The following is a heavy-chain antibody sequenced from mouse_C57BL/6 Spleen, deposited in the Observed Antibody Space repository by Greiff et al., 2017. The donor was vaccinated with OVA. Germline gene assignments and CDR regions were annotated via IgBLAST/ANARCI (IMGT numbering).Heavy chain of an antibody. CDR3: ARGGDSNYDY. Sequence: VQLQQPGAELVMPGASVKLSCKASGYTFTSYWMHWVKQRPGQGLEWIGEIDPSDSYTNYNQKFKGKSTLTVDKSSSTAYMQRSSLTSEDSAVYYCARGGDSNYDYWGQGTTLTVSS. CDR1: GYTFTSYW. CDR2: IDPSDSYT. D-gene: IGHD2-5*01. J-gene: IGHJ2*01. V-gene: IGHV1-69*01.